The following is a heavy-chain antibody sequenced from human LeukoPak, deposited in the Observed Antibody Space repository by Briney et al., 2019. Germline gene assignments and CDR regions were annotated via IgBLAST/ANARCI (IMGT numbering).Heavy chain of an antibody. V-gene: IGHV1-18*01. CDR1: GYTFTSYG. Sequence: ASVKVSCKASGYTFTSYGISWVRQAPGQGLEWMGWISAYNGNTNYAQKLQGRATMTTDTSTSTAYMELRSLRSDDTAVYYCARDMYYDILTGYYPFDYWGQGTLVTVSS. D-gene: IGHD3-9*01. CDR3: ARDMYYDILTGYYPFDY. J-gene: IGHJ4*02. CDR2: ISAYNGNT.